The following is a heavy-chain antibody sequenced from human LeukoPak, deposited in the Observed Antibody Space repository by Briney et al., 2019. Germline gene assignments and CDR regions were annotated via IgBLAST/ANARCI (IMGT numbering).Heavy chain of an antibody. CDR2: IIPIFGTA. CDR3: ARASDWGLRGGLFDY. J-gene: IGHJ4*02. CDR1: GGTFSSYA. D-gene: IGHD3-16*01. Sequence: SVKVSCKASGGTFSSYAISWVRQAPGQGLEWMGGIIPIFGTANYAQKFQGRVTITADESTSTAYMELSSLRSEDTAVYYCARASDWGLRGGLFDYWGQGTLVTVSP. V-gene: IGHV1-69*01.